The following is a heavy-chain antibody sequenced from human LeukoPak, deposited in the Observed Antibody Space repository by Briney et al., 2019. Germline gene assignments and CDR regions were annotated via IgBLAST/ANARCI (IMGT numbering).Heavy chain of an antibody. CDR2: INHSGST. D-gene: IGHD3-16*02. CDR3: ARERGDYVWGSYRSFDY. Sequence: SETLSLTCAVYGGSFSGYYWSWIRQPPGKGLEWIGEINHSGSTNYNPSLKSRVTISVDTSKNQFSLKLSSVTAADTGVYYCARERGDYVWGSYRSFDYWGQGTLVTVSS. J-gene: IGHJ4*02. CDR1: GGSFSGYY. V-gene: IGHV4-34*01.